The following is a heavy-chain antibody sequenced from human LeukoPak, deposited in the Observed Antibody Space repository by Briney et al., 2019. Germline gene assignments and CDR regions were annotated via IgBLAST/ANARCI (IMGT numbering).Heavy chain of an antibody. V-gene: IGHV3-30-3*01. J-gene: IGHJ4*02. D-gene: IGHD6-25*01. Sequence: GGSLRLSCAASGFTFSSYAMHWVRQAPGKGLEWVAVISYDGSNKYYADSVKGRFTISRDNSKNTLYLQMNSLRAEDTAVYYCAREMRPNDCWGQGTLVTVSS. CDR2: ISYDGSNK. CDR1: GFTFSSYA. CDR3: AREMRPNDC.